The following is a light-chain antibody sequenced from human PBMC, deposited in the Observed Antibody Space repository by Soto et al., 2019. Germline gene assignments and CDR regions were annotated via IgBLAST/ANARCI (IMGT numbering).Light chain of an antibody. CDR3: QQYNSYSPWT. CDR1: QSISSW. CDR2: DAS. J-gene: IGKJ1*01. V-gene: IGKV1-5*01. Sequence: DIQMTQSPSTLSASVGDRVTITCRASQSISSWLAWYQQKPGKAPKLLIYDASSLESGVPSRFSGSGCGTEFTLTISSLQPDDFATYYCQQYNSYSPWTFGQGTKVDIK.